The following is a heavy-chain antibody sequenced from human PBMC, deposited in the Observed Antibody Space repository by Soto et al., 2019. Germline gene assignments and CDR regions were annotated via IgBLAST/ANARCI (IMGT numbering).Heavy chain of an antibody. D-gene: IGHD3-22*01. V-gene: IGHV4-39*01. Sequence: SETLSLTCTVSGGSISSSSYYWGWIRQPPGKGLEWIGSIYYSGSTYYNPSLKSRVTISVDTSKNQFSLKLRSVTAADTAVYYCARHNRHYYDSSGYYTPLDYWGQGTLVTVSS. CDR2: IYYSGST. J-gene: IGHJ4*02. CDR1: GGSISSSSYY. CDR3: ARHNRHYYDSSGYYTPLDY.